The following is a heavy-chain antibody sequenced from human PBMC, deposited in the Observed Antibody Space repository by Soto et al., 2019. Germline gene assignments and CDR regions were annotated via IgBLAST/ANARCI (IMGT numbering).Heavy chain of an antibody. Sequence: GGSLRLSCAASGFTFSSYGMHWVRQAPGKGLEWVAVISYDGSNKYYADSVKGRFTISRDNSKNTLYLQMNSLRAEDTAVYYCAKGKLELWFGELFTFDYWGQGTLVTVSS. V-gene: IGHV3-30*18. CDR2: ISYDGSNK. D-gene: IGHD3-10*01. CDR1: GFTFSSYG. CDR3: AKGKLELWFGELFTFDY. J-gene: IGHJ4*02.